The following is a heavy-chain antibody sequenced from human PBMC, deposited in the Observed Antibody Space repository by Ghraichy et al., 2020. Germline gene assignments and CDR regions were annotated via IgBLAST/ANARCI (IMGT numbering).Heavy chain of an antibody. V-gene: IGHV3-48*01. D-gene: IGHD3-10*01. CDR3: ARGYGSGRNWFDP. Sequence: GGSLRLSCAASEFIFSTYNMNWVRQAPGRGREWVSYISSSSSTIHYADSLKGRFTISRENAKNSLYLQMNSLRAEETAVYYCARGYGSGRNWFDPWGQGTLVTVSS. CDR2: ISSSSSTI. J-gene: IGHJ5*02. CDR1: EFIFSTYN.